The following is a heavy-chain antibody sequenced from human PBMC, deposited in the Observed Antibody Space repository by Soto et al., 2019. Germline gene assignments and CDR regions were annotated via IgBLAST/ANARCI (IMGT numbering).Heavy chain of an antibody. Sequence: SETLSLTCTVSGGSISSYYWSWIRQPPGKGLEWIGYIYYSGSTNYNPSLKSRVTISVDTSKNQFSLKLSSVTAADTAVYYCARDVSTTVSWFDPWGQGTLVTVSS. CDR3: ARDVSTTVSWFDP. D-gene: IGHD4-4*01. J-gene: IGHJ5*02. CDR2: IYYSGST. V-gene: IGHV4-59*01. CDR1: GGSISSYY.